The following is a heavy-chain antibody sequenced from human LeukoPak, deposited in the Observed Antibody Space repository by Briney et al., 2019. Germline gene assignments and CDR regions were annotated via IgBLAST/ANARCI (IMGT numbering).Heavy chain of an antibody. J-gene: IGHJ6*03. Sequence: SETLSLTCAVYGGSFSGYYWSWIRQPPGKGLEWIGEINHSGSTNYNPSLKSRVTISVDTSKNQFSLKLSSVTAADTAVYYCARALRASSWYYYYYMDVWGKGTTVTVSS. CDR1: GGSFSGYY. CDR2: INHSGST. V-gene: IGHV4-34*01. D-gene: IGHD6-13*01. CDR3: ARALRASSWYYYYYMDV.